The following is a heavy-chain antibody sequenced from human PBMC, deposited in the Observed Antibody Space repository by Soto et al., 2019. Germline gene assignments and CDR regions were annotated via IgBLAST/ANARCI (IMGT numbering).Heavy chain of an antibody. D-gene: IGHD3-10*01. CDR2: ISYDGSNK. CDR3: ATYGMGSGSYYITGRYFDY. CDR1: GFTFSSYG. J-gene: IGHJ4*02. Sequence: QVQLVESGGGVVQPGRSLRLSCAASGFTFSSYGMHWVRQAPGKGLEWVAVISYDGSNKYYADSVKGRFTISRDNSKNTLYLQMNSLRAEDTAVYYCATYGMGSGSYYITGRYFDYWCQGTLVTVSS. V-gene: IGHV3-30*03.